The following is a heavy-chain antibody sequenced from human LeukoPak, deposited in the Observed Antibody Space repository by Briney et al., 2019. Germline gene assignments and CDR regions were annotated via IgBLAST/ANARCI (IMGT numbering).Heavy chain of an antibody. CDR2: INPSGGSA. CDR1: GYTFTRYY. J-gene: IGHJ4*02. CDR3: ATVGYSQFFDY. D-gene: IGHD5-18*01. Sequence: GASVKVSCKASGYTFTRYYMHWVRQAPGHGVEWMGIINPSGGSAIYAQKFRGRVTMTRDTSTSTVYMELSSLRSEDTAVYYCATVGYSQFFDYWGQGTLVTVSS. V-gene: IGHV1-46*01.